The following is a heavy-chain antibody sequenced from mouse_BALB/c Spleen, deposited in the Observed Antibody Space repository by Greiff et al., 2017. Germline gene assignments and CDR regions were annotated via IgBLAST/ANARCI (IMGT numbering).Heavy chain of an antibody. Sequence: EVKLVESGPGLVKPSQSLSLTCTVTGYSITSDYAWNWIRQFPGNKLEWMGYISYSGSTSYNPSLKSRISITRDTSKNQFFLQLNSVTTEDTATYYCARGVLGFAYWGQGTLVTVSA. CDR1: GYSITSDYA. D-gene: IGHD1-1*01. V-gene: IGHV3-2*02. J-gene: IGHJ3*01. CDR2: ISYSGST. CDR3: ARGVLGFAY.